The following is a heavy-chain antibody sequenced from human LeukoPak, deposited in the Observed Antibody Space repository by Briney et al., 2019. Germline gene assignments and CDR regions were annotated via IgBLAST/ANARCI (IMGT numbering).Heavy chain of an antibody. V-gene: IGHV1-8*01. CDR1: GYTFTSYD. D-gene: IGHD6-13*01. CDR3: ARRRKQPDNSFDP. CDR2: MNPNSGNT. Sequence: GASVKVSYKASGYTFTSYDINWVRQATGQGLEWMGWMNPNSGNTGYAQKFQGRVTMTRNTSISTAYMELSSLRSEDTAVYYCARRRKQPDNSFDPWGQGTLVTVSS. J-gene: IGHJ5*02.